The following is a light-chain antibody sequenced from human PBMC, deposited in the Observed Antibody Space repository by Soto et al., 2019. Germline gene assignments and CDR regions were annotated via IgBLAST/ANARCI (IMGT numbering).Light chain of an antibody. CDR1: SSDLGDYNF. J-gene: IGLJ1*01. Sequence: QSVLTQPASVSGSPGQSVTISCTGTSSDLGDYNFVSWYQHHPGKAPKLMIYDVDNRPSGVSVRFSGSKSDNTASLTISGLQAEDEADYYCSSYSSSSSVFGTGTKLTVL. CDR3: SSYSSSSSV. CDR2: DVD. V-gene: IGLV2-14*03.